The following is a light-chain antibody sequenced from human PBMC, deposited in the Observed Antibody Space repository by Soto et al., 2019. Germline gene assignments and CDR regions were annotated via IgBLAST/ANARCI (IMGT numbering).Light chain of an antibody. J-gene: IGKJ3*01. V-gene: IGKV1-39*01. CDR1: QSISSY. CDR2: AAS. CDR3: QQRSTWPPFS. Sequence: DIHMTQSPSSLSASVGDRVTITCRASQSISSYLNWYQQKPGKAPKLLIYAASSLQSGVPSRFSGSGSGTDFTLTISSLQPEDFAVYYCQQRSTWPPFSFGPGTKVDIK.